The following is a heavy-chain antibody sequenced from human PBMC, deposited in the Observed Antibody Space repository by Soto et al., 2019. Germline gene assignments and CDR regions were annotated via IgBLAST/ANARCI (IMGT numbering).Heavy chain of an antibody. J-gene: IGHJ4*02. D-gene: IGHD4-4*01. V-gene: IGHV3-30*18. CDR2: ISYDGSNK. Sequence: PRGSLRLSCAASGFTFSSYGMHLVRQAPGKGLEWVAFISYDGSNKYYADSVKGRFTISRDNSKNTLYLQMNSLRAEDTAVYYCAKTVTADSEYWGQGTMVTVSS. CDR3: AKTVTADSEY. CDR1: GFTFSSYG.